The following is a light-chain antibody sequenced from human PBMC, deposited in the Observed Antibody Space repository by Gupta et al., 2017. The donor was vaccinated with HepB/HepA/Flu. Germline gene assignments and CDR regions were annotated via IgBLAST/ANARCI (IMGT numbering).Light chain of an antibody. CDR3: QQSSSAPWT. V-gene: IGKV1-39*01. J-gene: IGKJ1*01. CDR1: QSISNY. CDR2: AES. Sequence: DIRMTQSPSSLSASVGDRVTTTCRASQSISNYLNWYQQKPGKAPKPLIYAESTLQSGVPSRFSGSGSGTDFTLTISSLQPEDVATYFCQQSSSAPWTFGQGTKVEIK.